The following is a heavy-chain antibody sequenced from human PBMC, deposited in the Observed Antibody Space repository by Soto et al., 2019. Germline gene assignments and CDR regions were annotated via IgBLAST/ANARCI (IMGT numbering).Heavy chain of an antibody. D-gene: IGHD1-26*01. J-gene: IGHJ4*02. CDR2: ISSSSSHI. Sequence: PGGSLRLSCAASGFTFSSYAMSWVRQAPGKGLEWVSSISSSSSHIYYADSVKGRFTISRDNSKNTLYLQMNSLRAEDTAVYYCARRGSGSYYDYWGQGTLVTVSS. CDR3: ARRGSGSYYDY. V-gene: IGHV3-21*04. CDR1: GFTFSSYA.